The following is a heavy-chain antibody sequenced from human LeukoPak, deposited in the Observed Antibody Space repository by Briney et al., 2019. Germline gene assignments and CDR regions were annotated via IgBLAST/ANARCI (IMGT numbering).Heavy chain of an antibody. D-gene: IGHD3-10*01. CDR1: GGTFSSYA. V-gene: IGHV1-69*05. CDR3: ARDREGSYSDY. J-gene: IGHJ4*02. Sequence: SVKVSCKASGGTFSSYAISWVRQAPGQGLEWMGRIIPIFGIANYAQKFQGRVTITTDESTSTAYMELSGLRSEDTAVYYCARDREGSYSDYWGQGTLVTVSS. CDR2: IIPIFGIA.